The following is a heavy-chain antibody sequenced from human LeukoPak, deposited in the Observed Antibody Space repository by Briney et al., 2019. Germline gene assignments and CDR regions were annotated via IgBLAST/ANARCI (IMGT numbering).Heavy chain of an antibody. Sequence: GGSLRLSCAASGFTFSSYGIHWVRQAPGKGLEWVAVIWYNGSNKYYADSVKGRFTISRDNSKNTLYLQMNSLRAEDAAVYYCAKGNTIFGVALDYWGQGTLVTVSS. V-gene: IGHV3-33*06. CDR3: AKGNTIFGVALDY. CDR1: GFTFSSYG. D-gene: IGHD3-3*01. CDR2: IWYNGSNK. J-gene: IGHJ4*02.